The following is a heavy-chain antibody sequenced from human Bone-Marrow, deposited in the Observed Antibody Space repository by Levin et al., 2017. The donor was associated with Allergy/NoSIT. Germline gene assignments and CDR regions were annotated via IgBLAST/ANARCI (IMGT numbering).Heavy chain of an antibody. CDR1: GYSFTNYW. V-gene: IGHV5-51*01. CDR2: MYPADSYT. D-gene: IGHD2-15*01. J-gene: IGHJ4*02. CDR3: ARQLVGDTDS. Sequence: ASVKVSCKASGYSFTNYWIGWVRQMPGKGLEWMGIMYPADSYTRYSETFQGQVTMSVDTSVTTAYLQWSSLKASDTAMYYCARQLVGDTDSWGQGTLVTVSS.